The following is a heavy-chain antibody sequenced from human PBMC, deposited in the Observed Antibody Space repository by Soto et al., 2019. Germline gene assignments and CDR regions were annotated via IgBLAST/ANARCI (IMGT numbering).Heavy chain of an antibody. CDR1: GGTFSSYA. CDR3: ARERITMVRAPLYYYYGMDV. D-gene: IGHD3-10*01. Sequence: AASVKVSCKASGGTFSSYAISWVRQAPGQGLEWMGGIIPIFGTANYAQKFQGRVTITADESTSTANMELSSLRSEDTAVYYCARERITMVRAPLYYYYGMDVWGQGTTVTVSS. J-gene: IGHJ6*02. V-gene: IGHV1-69*13. CDR2: IIPIFGTA.